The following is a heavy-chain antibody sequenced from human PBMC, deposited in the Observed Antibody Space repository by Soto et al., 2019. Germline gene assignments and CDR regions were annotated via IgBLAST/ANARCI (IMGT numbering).Heavy chain of an antibody. CDR2: IWYDGSNK. CDR3: ARVYDFWSGYYTNYYYGMDV. CDR1: GFTFSSYG. J-gene: IGHJ6*02. V-gene: IGHV3-33*01. Sequence: QVQLVESGGGVVQPGRSLRLSCAASGFTFSSYGMHWVRQAPGKGLEWVAVIWYDGSNKYYADSVKGRFTISRDNSKNTLYLQMNSLRAEDTAVYYCARVYDFWSGYYTNYYYGMDVWGQGTTVTVSS. D-gene: IGHD3-3*01.